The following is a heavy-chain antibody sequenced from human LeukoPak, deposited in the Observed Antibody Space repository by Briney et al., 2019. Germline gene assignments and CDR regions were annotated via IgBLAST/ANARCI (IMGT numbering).Heavy chain of an antibody. CDR3: AITYSGSYLPGRGGDY. Sequence: SETLSLTCTVSGGSISSSSYYWSWIRQPPGKGLEWIGEINHSGSTNYNPSLKSRVTISVDTSKNQFSLKLSSVTAADTAVYYCAITYSGSYLPGRGGDYWGQGTLVTVSS. J-gene: IGHJ4*02. CDR1: GGSISSSSYY. V-gene: IGHV4-39*07. CDR2: INHSGST. D-gene: IGHD1-26*01.